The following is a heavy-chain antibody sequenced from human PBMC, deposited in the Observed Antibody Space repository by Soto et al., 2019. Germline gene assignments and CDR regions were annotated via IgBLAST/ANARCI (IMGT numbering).Heavy chain of an antibody. CDR2: IIPIFGTA. V-gene: IGHV1-69*13. Sequence: SVKVSCKASGGTFSSYAISWVRQAPGQGLEWMGGIIPIFGTANYAQKFQGRVTITADESTSTAYMELSSLRSEDTAVYYCAREGKDSYGYVVFDYWGQGTLVTISS. CDR3: AREGKDSYGYVVFDY. D-gene: IGHD5-18*01. CDR1: GGTFSSYA. J-gene: IGHJ4*02.